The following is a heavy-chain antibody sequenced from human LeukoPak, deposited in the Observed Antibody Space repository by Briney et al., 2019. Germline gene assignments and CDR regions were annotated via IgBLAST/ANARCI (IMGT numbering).Heavy chain of an antibody. J-gene: IGHJ4*02. CDR3: ARGQGGNYYLNYFDY. V-gene: IGHV4-59*01. CDR2: FYYSGST. CDR1: GGSFSTYY. Sequence: SETLSLTCTVTGGSFSTYYWSWIRQPPGKGLEWIGHFYYSGSTNYNPSLKSRVTISVDTSRNQFSLKLTSVTAADTAVYYCARGQGGNYYLNYFDYWGQGALVTVSS. D-gene: IGHD1-26*01.